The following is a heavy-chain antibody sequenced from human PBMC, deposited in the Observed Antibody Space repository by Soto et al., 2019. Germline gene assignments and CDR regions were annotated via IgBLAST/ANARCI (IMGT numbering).Heavy chain of an antibody. V-gene: IGHV3-30*18. Sequence: QVQLVESGGGVVQPGRSLRLSCAASGFTFSSYAMHWVRQAPGKGLEWVAVISYDGTNKYYADSVKGRFTISRDNSKNPLYLQMNSLRAEDTAVYYCAKGPAGRGLDLWGQETLVTVSS. J-gene: IGHJ5*02. CDR2: ISYDGTNK. CDR3: AKGPAGRGLDL. CDR1: GFTFSSYA. D-gene: IGHD6-13*01.